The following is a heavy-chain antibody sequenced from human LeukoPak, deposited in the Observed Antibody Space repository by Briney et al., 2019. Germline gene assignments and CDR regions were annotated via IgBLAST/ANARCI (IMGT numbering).Heavy chain of an antibody. CDR1: GFTFSNAW. CDR2: IRSNSDGGTI. CDR3: ATDFYDTT. J-gene: IGHJ5*02. V-gene: IGHV3-15*07. Sequence: GGSLRLSCSTSGFTFSNAWMNWVRQAPGKGLEWVGRIRSNSDGGTIDYAAPVKGRFALSRDDSKNTLYLQMNSLQTEDTAVYYCATDFYDTTWGQGTLVTVSS. D-gene: IGHD3-22*01.